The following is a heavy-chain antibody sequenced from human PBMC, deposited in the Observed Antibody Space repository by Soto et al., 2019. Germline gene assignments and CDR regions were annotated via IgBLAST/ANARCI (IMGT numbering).Heavy chain of an antibody. V-gene: IGHV1-2*02. J-gene: IGHJ6*02. CDR1: GYTFTGYY. Sequence: ASVKVSCKASGYTFTGYYMHWVRQAPGQGLEGMGWINPNSGGTNYAQKFQGRVTMTRDTSISTAYMELSRLRSDDTAVYYCARSIVRGVNHYYYGMDVWGQGTTVTVSS. CDR3: ARSIVRGVNHYYYGMDV. D-gene: IGHD3-10*01. CDR2: INPNSGGT.